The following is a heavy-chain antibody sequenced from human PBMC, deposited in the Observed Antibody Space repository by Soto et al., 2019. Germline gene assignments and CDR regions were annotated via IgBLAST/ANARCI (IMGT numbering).Heavy chain of an antibody. D-gene: IGHD3-10*01. CDR3: ARVTMVRGVIFWFDP. J-gene: IGHJ5*02. CDR1: GYTFTGYY. V-gene: IGHV1-2*02. Sequence: ASVKLSCKTSGYTFTGYYMHWVRQAPGQGLEWMGWINPNSGGTNYAQKFQGRVTMTRDTSISTAYMELSRLRSDDTAVYYCARVTMVRGVIFWFDPWGQGTLVTVSS. CDR2: INPNSGGT.